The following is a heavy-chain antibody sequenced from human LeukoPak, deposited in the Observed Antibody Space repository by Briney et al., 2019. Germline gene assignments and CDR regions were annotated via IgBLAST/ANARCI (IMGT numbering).Heavy chain of an antibody. Sequence: GGSLRLSCAASGFTISSYAMHWVRQAPGKGLEYVSAISSNGGSTYYANSVKGRFTISRDNSKNTLYLQMGSLRAEDMAVYYCARDTQNGGSFDYWGQGTLVTVSS. D-gene: IGHD1-1*01. J-gene: IGHJ4*02. CDR3: ARDTQNGGSFDY. V-gene: IGHV3-64*01. CDR2: ISSNGGST. CDR1: GFTISSYA.